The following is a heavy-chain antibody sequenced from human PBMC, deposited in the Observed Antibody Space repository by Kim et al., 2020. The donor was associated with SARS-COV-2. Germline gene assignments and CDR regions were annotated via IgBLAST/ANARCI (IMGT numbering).Heavy chain of an antibody. CDR2: IYYSGST. D-gene: IGHD5-12*01. CDR3: ARAPRWLQRDYYYGMDV. V-gene: IGHV4-59*13. Sequence: SETLSLTCTVSGGSISSYYWSWIRQPPGKGLEWIGYIYYSGSTNYNPSLKSRVTISVDTSKNQFSLKLSSVTAADTAVYYCARAPRWLQRDYYYGMDVWGQGTTVTVSS. CDR1: GGSISSYY. J-gene: IGHJ6*02.